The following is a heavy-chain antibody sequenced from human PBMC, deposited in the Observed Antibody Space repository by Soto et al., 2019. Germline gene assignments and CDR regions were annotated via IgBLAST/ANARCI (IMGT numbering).Heavy chain of an antibody. CDR3: ARMSYDFWSGYYSGWFDP. CDR1: GYTFTSYD. V-gene: IGHV1-8*01. J-gene: IGHJ5*02. CDR2: MNPNSGNT. D-gene: IGHD3-3*01. Sequence: ASVKVSCKASGYTFTSYDINWVRQATGQGLEWMGWMNPNSGNTGYAQKFQGRVTMTRNTSISTAYMELSSLRSEDTAVYYCARMSYDFWSGYYSGWFDPWGQGTLVTVSS.